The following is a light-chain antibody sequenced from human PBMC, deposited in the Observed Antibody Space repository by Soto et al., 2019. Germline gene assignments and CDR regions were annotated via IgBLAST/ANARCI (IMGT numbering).Light chain of an antibody. V-gene: IGKV1-9*01. CDR3: QQLSRYPLT. Sequence: DIQMTQSPSSVSASVGDIVTITCRASQALSNYLAWYQQKPGKAPDLLIYSASTLQSGVPSRFSGSGSETEFSLTIRALQPEDFATYYCQQLSRYPLTFGGGTKV. CDR2: SAS. J-gene: IGKJ4*01. CDR1: QALSNY.